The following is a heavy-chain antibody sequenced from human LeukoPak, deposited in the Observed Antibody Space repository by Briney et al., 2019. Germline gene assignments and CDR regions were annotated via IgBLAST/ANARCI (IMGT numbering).Heavy chain of an antibody. J-gene: IGHJ4*02. CDR3: TTVEIAVAGTFDY. D-gene: IGHD6-19*01. CDR1: GFTFSNAW. V-gene: IGHV3-15*01. CDR2: IKSKTDGGTT. Sequence: GGSLRLSCAASGFTFSNAWMSWVRQAPGKGLEWVGRIKSKTDGGTTDYAAPVKGRFTISRDDSKNTLYLQMNSLKTEDTAVYYCTTVEIAVAGTFDYWGQGTLVTVSS.